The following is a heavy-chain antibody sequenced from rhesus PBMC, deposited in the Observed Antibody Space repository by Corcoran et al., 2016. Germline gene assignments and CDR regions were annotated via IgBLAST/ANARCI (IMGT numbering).Heavy chain of an antibody. Sequence: QVQLQESGPGLVKPSETLSLTCAVSGGSISGYYYWRWIRQPPGKGLEWIGSIYGSGGSNYLNPSLKCRGTLSVDTSKNQFSLKLSSVTAADTAVYYCACLSSWSPDYWGQGVLVTVSS. CDR2: IYGSGGSN. J-gene: IGHJ4*01. CDR3: ACLSSWSPDY. V-gene: IGHV4S14*01. D-gene: IGHD6-13*01. CDR1: GGSISGYYY.